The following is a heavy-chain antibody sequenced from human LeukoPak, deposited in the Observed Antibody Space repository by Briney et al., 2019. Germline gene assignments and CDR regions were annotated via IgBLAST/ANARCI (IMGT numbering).Heavy chain of an antibody. D-gene: IGHD3-3*01. CDR3: AREGEYYDFWSGYGNWFDP. CDR1: GDSVSSNSAA. V-gene: IGHV6-1*01. Sequence: SQTLSLTCAISGDSVSSNSAAWSWIRQSPSRGLEWLGRTYYRSKWYNDYAVSVKSRITINPDTSKNQFSLQLNSVTPEDTAVYYCAREGEYYDFWSGYGNWFDPWGQGTLVTVSS. J-gene: IGHJ5*02. CDR2: TYYRSKWYN.